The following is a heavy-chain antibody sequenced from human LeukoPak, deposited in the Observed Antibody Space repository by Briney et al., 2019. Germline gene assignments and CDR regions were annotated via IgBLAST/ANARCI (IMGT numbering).Heavy chain of an antibody. V-gene: IGHV4-39*01. CDR2: IYYSGHT. J-gene: IGHJ4*02. D-gene: IGHD1-26*01. CDR3: ARYRGSPLVYFDY. Sequence: SETLSLTCTVSGGSISSSDYYRGWLRQPPRKGLEWIGSIYYSGHTYYTPSLKSRVTMSVDTSKNQFSLRLSSVTAADTAVYYCARYRGSPLVYFDYWGQGTLVTVSS. CDR1: GGSISSSDYY.